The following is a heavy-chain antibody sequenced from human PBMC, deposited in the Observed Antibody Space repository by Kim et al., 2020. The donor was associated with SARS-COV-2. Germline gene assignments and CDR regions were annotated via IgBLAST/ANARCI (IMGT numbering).Heavy chain of an antibody. J-gene: IGHJ4*02. CDR1: GGSISSGGYY. CDR3: ARTPRYWGCADY. CDR2: IYYSGST. V-gene: IGHV4-31*03. D-gene: IGHD7-27*01. Sequence: SETLSLTCTVSGGSISSGGYYWSWIRQHPGKGLEWIGYIYYSGSTYYNPSLKSRVTISVDTSKNQFSLKLSSVTAADTAVYYCARTPRYWGCADYWGQGTLVTVSS.